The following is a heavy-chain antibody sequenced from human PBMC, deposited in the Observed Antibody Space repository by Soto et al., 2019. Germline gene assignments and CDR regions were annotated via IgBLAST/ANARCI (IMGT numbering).Heavy chain of an antibody. V-gene: IGHV3-74*01. J-gene: IGHJ3*02. CDR2: IKTDGTIT. CDR3: ARDGRTTVDPWDASDI. Sequence: EVQLVESGGGLVQPGGSLRLSCAASGFTFSSHWMHWVRQAPGKGLVWVSRIKTDGTITNYEDSVKGRFTVSRDNAKNTLYLQMNSLTAEDTAVYYCARDGRTTVDPWDASDIWGQGTMVTVSS. D-gene: IGHD4-17*01. CDR1: GFTFSSHW.